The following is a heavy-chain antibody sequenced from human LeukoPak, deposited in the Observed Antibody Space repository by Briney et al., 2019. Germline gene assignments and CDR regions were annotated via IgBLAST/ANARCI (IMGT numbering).Heavy chain of an antibody. V-gene: IGHV4-59*01. J-gene: IGHJ5*02. Sequence: SETLSLTCTVSGGFMRSYYWSWIRQPPGKGLEWFGYIYYSGSTNYNPSLKSRFTILVDTAKNQFSLKLSSVTVADTAVYYCARDGSSSWYNWFDPWGQGTLVTVSS. CDR1: GGFMRSYY. CDR3: ARDGSSSWYNWFDP. D-gene: IGHD6-13*01. CDR2: IYYSGST.